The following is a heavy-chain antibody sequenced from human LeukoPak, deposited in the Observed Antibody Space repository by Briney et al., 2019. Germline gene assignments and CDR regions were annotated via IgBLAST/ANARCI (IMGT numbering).Heavy chain of an antibody. D-gene: IGHD1-26*01. Sequence: GGSLRLYCAASGFRFSTYSINWVRQAPGEGLEWVSYISGSSNTIHYADSVKGRVTISRNNAENSLYLQMNSLRVEDTAVYYCARKGPGRAADYWGQGTLVSVSS. CDR2: ISGSSNTI. CDR3: ARKGPGRAADY. J-gene: IGHJ4*02. V-gene: IGHV3-48*01. CDR1: GFRFSTYS.